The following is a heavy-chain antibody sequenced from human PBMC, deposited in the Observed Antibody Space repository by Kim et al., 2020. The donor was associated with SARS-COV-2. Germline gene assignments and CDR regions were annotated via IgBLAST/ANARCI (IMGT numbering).Heavy chain of an antibody. J-gene: IGHJ6*01. V-gene: IGHV3-64D*08. Sequence: GGSLRLSCSASGFTFSSYAMHWVRQAPGKGLEYVSAISSNGGSTYYADSVKGRFLLFLVVVSHFLSFLLWSVRAEFSVLYYCVKGRYYYDSSGHRGMDV. CDR2: ISSNGGST. D-gene: IGHD3-22*01. CDR1: GFTFSSYA. CDR3: VKGRYYYDSSGHRGMDV.